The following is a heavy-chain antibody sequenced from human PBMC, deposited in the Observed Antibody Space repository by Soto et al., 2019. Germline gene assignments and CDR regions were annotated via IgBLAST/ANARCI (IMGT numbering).Heavy chain of an antibody. CDR2: ISAYNGNT. Sequence: GASVKVSCKASGYTFTSYGISWVRQAPGQGLEWMGWISAYNGNTNYAQKLQGRVTMTTDTSTSTAYMELRSLRSDDTAVYYCARDLALVGYDSSGYTDYWGQGTLVTVSS. J-gene: IGHJ4*02. V-gene: IGHV1-18*01. CDR1: GYTFTSYG. CDR3: ARDLALVGYDSSGYTDY. D-gene: IGHD3-22*01.